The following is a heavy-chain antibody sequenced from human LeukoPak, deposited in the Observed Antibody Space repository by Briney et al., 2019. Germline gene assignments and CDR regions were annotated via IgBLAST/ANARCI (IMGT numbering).Heavy chain of an antibody. CDR3: AREVADYGGYYYYHYMDV. J-gene: IGHJ6*03. Sequence: SGTLSLTCAVSGGSISSSNWWSWVRQPPGKGLEWIGEIYHSGSTNYNPSLKSRVTISVDKSKNQFSLKLSSVTAADTAVYYCAREVADYGGYYYYHYMDVWGKGTTVTISS. CDR1: GGSISSSNW. V-gene: IGHV4-4*02. D-gene: IGHD4-23*01. CDR2: IYHSGST.